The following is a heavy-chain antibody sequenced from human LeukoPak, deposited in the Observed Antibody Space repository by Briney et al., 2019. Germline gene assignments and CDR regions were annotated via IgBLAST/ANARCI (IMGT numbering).Heavy chain of an antibody. CDR2: VSAYNGNT. CDR3: ARRFGESNDY. V-gene: IGHV1-18*04. CDR1: GYTFTGYY. Sequence: GASVKVSCKASGYTFTGYYMHWVRQAPGQGLEWMGWVSAYNGNTNYAQNLQGRVTMTTDTSTSTAYMELRSLRSDDTAVYYCARRFGESNDYWGQGTLVTVSS. D-gene: IGHD3-10*01. J-gene: IGHJ4*02.